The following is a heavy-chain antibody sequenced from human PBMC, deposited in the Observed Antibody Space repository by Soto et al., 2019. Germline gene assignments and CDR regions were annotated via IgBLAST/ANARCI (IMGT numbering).Heavy chain of an antibody. CDR2: IYYSGST. CDR3: ARGLGYCISARCYPRPAFDY. D-gene: IGHD2-2*01. CDR1: GGSISSYY. Sequence: QVQLQESGPGLVKPSETLSLTCSVSGGSISSYYWSWIRQPPGKGLEWIGYIYYSGSTNYNPSLKSRVTMSVDTSKNQFSLKLSSVTAADTAVYYCARGLGYCISARCYPRPAFDYWGQGTLVTVSS. J-gene: IGHJ4*02. V-gene: IGHV4-59*01.